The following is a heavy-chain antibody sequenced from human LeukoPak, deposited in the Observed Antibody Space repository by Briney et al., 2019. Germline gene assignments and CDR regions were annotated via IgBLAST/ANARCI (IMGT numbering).Heavy chain of an antibody. CDR1: GGSISSYY. Sequence: PSETLSLICTVSGGSISSYYWSWIRQPPGRGLEWIGYIYYSGSTNYNPSLKSRVTISVDTSKNQFSLKLSSVTAADTAVYYCAREGDRDAFDIWGQGTMVTVSS. CDR2: IYYSGST. V-gene: IGHV4-59*01. CDR3: AREGDRDAFDI. D-gene: IGHD2-21*02. J-gene: IGHJ3*02.